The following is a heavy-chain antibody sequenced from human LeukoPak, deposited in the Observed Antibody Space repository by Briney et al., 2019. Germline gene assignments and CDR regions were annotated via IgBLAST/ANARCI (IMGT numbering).Heavy chain of an antibody. J-gene: IGHJ4*02. V-gene: IGHV4-59*08. CDR3: ARHMGLGYSYGYPYFDY. D-gene: IGHD5-18*01. Sequence: SETLSLTCTVSGGSISSYYWSWIRQHPGKGLEWIGYIYYSGSTNYNPSLKSRVTISVDTSKNQFSLKLSSVTAADTAVYYCARHMGLGYSYGYPYFDYWGQGTLVTLSS. CDR2: IYYSGST. CDR1: GGSISSYY.